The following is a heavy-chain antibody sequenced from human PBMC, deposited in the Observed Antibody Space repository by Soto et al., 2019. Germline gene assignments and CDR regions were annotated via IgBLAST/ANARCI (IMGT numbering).Heavy chain of an antibody. V-gene: IGHV5-51*01. J-gene: IGHJ5*02. CDR2: IYPGDSDT. D-gene: IGHD3-10*01. CDR1: GYSFTSYW. Sequence: GESLKIPCKGSGYSFTSYWIGWVRQMPGKGLEWMGIIYPGDSDTRYSPSFQGQVTISADNSISTAYLQWSSLKASDTAMYYCVSLGLVTMVRGESYNWFDPWGQGTLVTVSS. CDR3: VSLGLVTMVRGESYNWFDP.